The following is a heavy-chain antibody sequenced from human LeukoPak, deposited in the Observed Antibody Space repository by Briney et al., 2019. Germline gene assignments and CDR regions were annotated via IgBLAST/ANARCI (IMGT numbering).Heavy chain of an antibody. Sequence: SVKVSCKASGGTFSSYAISWVRQAPGQGLEWMGGIIPIFGTANYAQKFQGRVTITADESTSTAYMELSGLRSEDTAVYYCAREVFAGYRAFDYWGQGTLVTVSS. V-gene: IGHV1-69*01. CDR2: IIPIFGTA. J-gene: IGHJ4*02. CDR3: AREVFAGYRAFDY. CDR1: GGTFSSYA. D-gene: IGHD3-16*02.